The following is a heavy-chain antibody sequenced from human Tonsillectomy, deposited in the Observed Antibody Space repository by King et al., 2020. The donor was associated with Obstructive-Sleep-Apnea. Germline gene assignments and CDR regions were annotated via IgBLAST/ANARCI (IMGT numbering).Heavy chain of an antibody. V-gene: IGHV3-7*01. J-gene: IGHJ4*02. CDR3: AKEEWYRFDF. CDR2: IKPDGSDK. D-gene: IGHD3-3*01. CDR1: GFIFSGHY. Sequence: EVQLVESGGGLVQPGGSLRLSCVASGFIFSGHYMSWVRQAPGKGLEGVAKIKPDGSDKSYVDSVKGRFTISRDNAKNSLFLQMNSLRGEDTAMDYCAKEEWYRFDFWGQGTLVTVSS.